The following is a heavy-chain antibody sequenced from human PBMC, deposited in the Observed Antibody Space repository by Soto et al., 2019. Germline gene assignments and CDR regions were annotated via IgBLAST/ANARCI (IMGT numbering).Heavy chain of an antibody. CDR2: IKSKSAGGTT. D-gene: IGHD2-15*01. V-gene: IGHV3-15*01. Sequence: EVQLVESGGGLVKPGGSLRLSCAASGFTFSNGWMSWVRQAPGKGLEWVGRIKSKSAGGTTDYSAPVKGRFTIARDDSRATMYLQMKSLRAEDTAVYYCTTDSTQPFCDGGPCYSVQTKSHDSWGQGTLVTVS. CDR3: TTDSTQPFCDGGPCYSVQTKSHDS. CDR1: GFTFSNGW. J-gene: IGHJ4*02.